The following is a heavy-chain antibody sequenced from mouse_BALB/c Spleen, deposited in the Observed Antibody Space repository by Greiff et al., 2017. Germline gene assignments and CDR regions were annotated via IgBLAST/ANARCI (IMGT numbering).Heavy chain of an antibody. Sequence: LQESGAELVRPGTSVKVSCKASGYAFTNYLIEWVKQRPGQGLEWIGVINPGSGGTNYNEKFKGKATLTADKSSSTAYMQLSSLTSDDYAVYFCARSRDPYYFDYWGQGTTLTVSS. CDR1: GYAFTNYL. CDR2: INPGSGGT. CDR3: ARSRDPYYFDY. V-gene: IGHV1-54*01. J-gene: IGHJ2*01. D-gene: IGHD3-3*01.